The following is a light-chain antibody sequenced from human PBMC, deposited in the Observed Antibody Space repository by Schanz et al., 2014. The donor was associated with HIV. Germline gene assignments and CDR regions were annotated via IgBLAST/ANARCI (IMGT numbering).Light chain of an antibody. J-gene: IGLJ2*01. CDR1: SSTVGDYNW. Sequence: QSALTQPPSASGSPGQSVTISCTGTSSTVGDYNWVSWHQQHPGRAPKVIIYEVTKRPSGVPDRFSGSKSGNTASLTISGLQAEDEADYYCSSHAGRNSFVVFGGGTKLTVL. CDR2: EVT. CDR3: SSHAGRNSFVV. V-gene: IGLV2-8*01.